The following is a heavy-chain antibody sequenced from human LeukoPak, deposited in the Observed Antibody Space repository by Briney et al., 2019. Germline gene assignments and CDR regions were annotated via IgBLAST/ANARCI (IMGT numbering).Heavy chain of an antibody. CDR2: INPNSGGT. V-gene: IGHV1-2*06. J-gene: IGHJ4*02. CDR3: ARGNVVFGVSTHFDY. CDR1: GYTFTGYY. D-gene: IGHD3-3*01. Sequence: GASVKVSCKASGYTFTGYYMHWVRQAPGQGLEWMGRINPNSGGTNYAQKFQGRVTMTRDTSISTAYMELSRLRSDDTAVYYCARGNVVFGVSTHFDYWGQGTLSPSPQ.